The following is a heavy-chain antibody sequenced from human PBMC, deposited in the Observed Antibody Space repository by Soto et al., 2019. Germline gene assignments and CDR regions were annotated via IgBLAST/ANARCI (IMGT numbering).Heavy chain of an antibody. V-gene: IGHV3-11*01. CDR2: ISSSGSTI. CDR3: AIIVVVALTGDDAFDI. J-gene: IGHJ3*02. Sequence: GGSLRLSCAASGFTFSDYYMSWIRQAPGKGLEWVSYISSSGSTIYYADSVKGRFTISRDNAKNSLYLQMNSLRAEDTAVYYCAIIVVVALTGDDAFDIWGQGTMVTVSS. D-gene: IGHD2-15*01. CDR1: GFTFSDYY.